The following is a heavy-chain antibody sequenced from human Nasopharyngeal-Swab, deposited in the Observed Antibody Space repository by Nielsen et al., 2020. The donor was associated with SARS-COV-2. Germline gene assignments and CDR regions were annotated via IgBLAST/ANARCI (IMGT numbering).Heavy chain of an antibody. D-gene: IGHD3-22*01. Sequence: WIRQPPGKGLEWVAVIWYDGSNKYYADSVKGRFTISRDNSKNTLYLQMNSLGAEDTAVYYCARGRADDSSGYLIGRLITDDAFDIWGQGTMVTVSS. CDR3: ARGRADDSSGYLIGRLITDDAFDI. J-gene: IGHJ3*02. V-gene: IGHV3-33*01. CDR2: IWYDGSNK.